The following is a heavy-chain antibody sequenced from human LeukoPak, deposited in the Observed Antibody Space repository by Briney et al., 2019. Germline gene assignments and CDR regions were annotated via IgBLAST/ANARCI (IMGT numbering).Heavy chain of an antibody. D-gene: IGHD6-13*01. CDR1: GYTFTSYD. CDR2: MKPDSADT. V-gene: IGHV1-8*01. J-gene: IGHJ4*02. Sequence: ASVKVSCKASGYTFTSYDINWVRQATGQGLEWMGWMKPDSADTGYAQKFQGRVTMTRNTSISTAYMELSSLRSEDTAVYYCARGPPESSSSDSWGQGTLVTVSS. CDR3: ARGPPESSSSDS.